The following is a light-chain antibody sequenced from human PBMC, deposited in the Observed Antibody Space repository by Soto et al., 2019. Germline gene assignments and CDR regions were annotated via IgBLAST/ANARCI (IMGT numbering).Light chain of an antibody. V-gene: IGKV3-11*01. Sequence: EIVLTQSPATLSLSPGERANLSCRASQTVGRYLAWFRQTPGQAPRLLIYDTSIRATGIPARFSGSGSGTDFTLTISSLEAEDFAVYYCQQRSDWPPTFGQGTRVEIK. CDR1: QTVGRY. CDR3: QQRSDWPPT. CDR2: DTS. J-gene: IGKJ1*01.